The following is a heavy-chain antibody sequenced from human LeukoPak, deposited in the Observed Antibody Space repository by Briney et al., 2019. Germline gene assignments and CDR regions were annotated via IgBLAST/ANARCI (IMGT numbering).Heavy chain of an antibody. V-gene: IGHV4-38-2*02. CDR2: IYHTGST. D-gene: IGHD2-21*02. CDR3: ARAPVVTKSFDY. Sequence: PSETLSLTCSVSGFSIKIGYHWGWIRQPPGKGLEWIGNIYHTGSTYYNPSLESRVTIAVDTSKNQLSLRLRSVTAADTAVYYCARAPVVTKSFDYWGQGTLVTVSS. J-gene: IGHJ4*02. CDR1: GFSIKIGYH.